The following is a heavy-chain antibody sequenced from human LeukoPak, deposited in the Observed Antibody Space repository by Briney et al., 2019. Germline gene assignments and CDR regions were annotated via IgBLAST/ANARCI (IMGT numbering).Heavy chain of an antibody. Sequence: GGSLRLSCAASGFTFSSYWMSWVRQAPGKGLEWVANIKQDGSEKYYVDSVKGRFTISRDNAKNSLYLQMNSLRAEDTAVYYCARGGGVAYYYYMDVWGEGTTVTVSS. V-gene: IGHV3-7*01. CDR2: IKQDGSEK. D-gene: IGHD3-16*01. CDR1: GFTFSSYW. CDR3: ARGGGVAYYYYMDV. J-gene: IGHJ6*03.